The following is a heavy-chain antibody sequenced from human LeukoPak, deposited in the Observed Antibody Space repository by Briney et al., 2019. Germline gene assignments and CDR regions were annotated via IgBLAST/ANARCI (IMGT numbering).Heavy chain of an antibody. CDR3: ARDHSPLGVDYFDY. V-gene: IGHV1-18*01. CDR1: GYTFTSYG. J-gene: IGHJ4*02. D-gene: IGHD4-11*01. CDR2: IIAYNGNT. Sequence: GASVKVSCKASGYTFTSYGISWVRQAPGQGLEWMGWIIAYNGNTNYAQKLQGRVTMTTDTSTSTAYMELRSLRSDDTAVYYCARDHSPLGVDYFDYWGQGTLVTVSS.